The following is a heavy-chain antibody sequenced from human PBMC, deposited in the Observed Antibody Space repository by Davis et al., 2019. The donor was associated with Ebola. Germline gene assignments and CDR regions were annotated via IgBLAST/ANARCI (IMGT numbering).Heavy chain of an antibody. CDR1: GFTFHNYA. Sequence: PGGPLRPSCSALGFTFHNYAMHWVRQAPGRGLDFVSGINDNGGTKHYADSVKGRFTISRDDSRSTVYLQMSSLTVEDTALYYCVKDRRGSYAFDIWGQGTMVTVSS. V-gene: IGHV3-64D*06. CDR2: INDNGGTK. CDR3: VKDRRGSYAFDI. J-gene: IGHJ3*02. D-gene: IGHD1-26*01.